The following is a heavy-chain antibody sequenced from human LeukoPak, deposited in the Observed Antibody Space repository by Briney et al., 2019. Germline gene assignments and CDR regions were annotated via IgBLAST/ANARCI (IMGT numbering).Heavy chain of an antibody. J-gene: IGHJ4*02. D-gene: IGHD1-7*01. Sequence: SVKVSCKASGGTFSSYAISWVRQAPGQGLEWMGGIIPIFGKANYAQKFQGRVTITADKSTSTAYMELSNLRSEDTAVYCCARATTWDNCSYGYWGEGTLVTVSS. CDR2: IIPIFGKA. CDR3: ARATTWDNCSYGY. CDR1: GGTFSSYA. V-gene: IGHV1-69*06.